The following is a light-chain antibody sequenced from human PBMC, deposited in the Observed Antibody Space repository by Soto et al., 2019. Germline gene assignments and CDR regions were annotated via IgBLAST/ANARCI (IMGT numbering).Light chain of an antibody. CDR3: QQSYSTPTT. CDR2: GAS. V-gene: IGKV1-39*01. Sequence: DIQMTQSPSFLSASVGDRVTITCRASQSIGKHLNWYQQKPGKAPKFLIYGASTLQNGVTSRFPGNGSGTDIHLPVNSMQPEDLKTNYCQQSYSTPTTLGQGTRLE. J-gene: IGKJ5*01. CDR1: QSIGKH.